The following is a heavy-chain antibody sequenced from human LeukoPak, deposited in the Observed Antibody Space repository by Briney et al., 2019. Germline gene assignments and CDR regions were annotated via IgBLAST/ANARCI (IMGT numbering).Heavy chain of an antibody. V-gene: IGHV5-51*01. CDR2: IYPGDSDT. Sequence: GESLKISCKGSGYSFTTYWIAWVRQMPGKGLEWMGIIYPGDSDTRYSPSFQGQVTISADKSISTAYLQWTSLKASDSAMYYCARQVYCYDSSGPNWFDPWGQGTLVTVSS. D-gene: IGHD3-22*01. CDR1: GYSFTTYW. CDR3: ARQVYCYDSSGPNWFDP. J-gene: IGHJ5*02.